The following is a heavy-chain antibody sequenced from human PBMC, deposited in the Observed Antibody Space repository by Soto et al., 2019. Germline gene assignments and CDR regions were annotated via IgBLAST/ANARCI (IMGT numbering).Heavy chain of an antibody. Sequence: QVQLQESGPGLVKPSETLSLTCTVSGGSISSYYWSWIRQPPGKGLEWIGYIYYSGSTNYNPSLKSRVTISGDTSNNQFSLKLSSVTAADTAVYYCARQRIQLWLPLDYWGQGTLVTVSS. D-gene: IGHD5-18*01. V-gene: IGHV4-59*08. CDR1: GGSISSYY. J-gene: IGHJ4*02. CDR3: ARQRIQLWLPLDY. CDR2: IYYSGST.